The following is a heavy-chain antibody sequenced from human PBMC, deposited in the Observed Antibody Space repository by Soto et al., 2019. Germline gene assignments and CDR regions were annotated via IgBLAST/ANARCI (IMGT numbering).Heavy chain of an antibody. Sequence: QVQLQQWGAGLLKPSETLSLTCAVYGGSFSGYYWSWIRQPPGKGLDWIGEINHGGSTNYNPSLKSRVTISIDTSKNQFSLKRSSVTAADTAVYYCASGGQTIIPKDWGHGTLVTVCS. CDR3: ASGGQTIIPKD. CDR1: GGSFSGYY. J-gene: IGHJ4*01. CDR2: INHGGST. V-gene: IGHV4-34*02. D-gene: IGHD5-12*01.